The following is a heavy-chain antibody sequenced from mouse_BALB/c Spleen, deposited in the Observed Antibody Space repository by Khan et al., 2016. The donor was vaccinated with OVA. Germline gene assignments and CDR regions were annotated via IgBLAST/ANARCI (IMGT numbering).Heavy chain of an antibody. D-gene: IGHD1-2*01. CDR3: ARRDYYAYFWFFDV. Sequence: VQLQQSGPELVKPGASVKISCKTSGYTFTEYTMHWVKQSHGKSLEWIGRINPNNGGTSYNQKFKGKATLTVDTSSTTAYMELRSLKSEDSAVYYCARRDYYAYFWFFDVWGAGTTVTVSS. V-gene: IGHV1-22*01. J-gene: IGHJ1*01. CDR2: INPNNGGT. CDR1: GYTFTEYT.